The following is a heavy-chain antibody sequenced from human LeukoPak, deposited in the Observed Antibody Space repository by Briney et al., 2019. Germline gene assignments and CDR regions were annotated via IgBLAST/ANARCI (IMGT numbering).Heavy chain of an antibody. D-gene: IGHD1-1*01. Sequence: GMSLRLSCAASGFTFNNYGMHWVRQAPGKGLEWLAVIWHDGDTTFYADSVKGRFTISRDKSKNMLYLEMNSLRAEDTALYYCVKDSTARASNLPDYWGQGTLVTVSS. V-gene: IGHV3-33*03. CDR2: IWHDGDTT. CDR3: VKDSTARASNLPDY. CDR1: GFTFNNYG. J-gene: IGHJ4*02.